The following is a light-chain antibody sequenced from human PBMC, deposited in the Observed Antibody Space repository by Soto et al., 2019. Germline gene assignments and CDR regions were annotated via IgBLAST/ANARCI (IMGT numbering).Light chain of an antibody. CDR2: GAS. CDR1: QSVSSSF. V-gene: IGKV3-20*01. Sequence: ETVLTQSPGTLSLSPGERATLSFRASQSVSSSFLAWYHQKPGQVPRLLIYGASSRATGIPDRFSGSGSGTDFTLTISRLEPEDFGVYYCQQYGSSQWTFGQGTKVDI. CDR3: QQYGSSQWT. J-gene: IGKJ1*01.